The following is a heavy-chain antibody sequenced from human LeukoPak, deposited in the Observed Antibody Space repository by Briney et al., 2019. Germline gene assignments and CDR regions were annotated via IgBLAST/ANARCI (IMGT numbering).Heavy chain of an antibody. J-gene: IGHJ4*02. CDR3: AKDRGSSGWDFGDYFDY. D-gene: IGHD6-19*01. CDR1: GFTFDDYA. CDR2: ISGDGGST. Sequence: PGGSLRLSCAASGFTFDDYAMHWVRQAPGKGLEWVSLISGDGGSTYYADSVKGRFTISRDNSKNSLYLQMNSLRTEDTALYYCAKDRGSSGWDFGDYFDYWGQGTLVTVSS. V-gene: IGHV3-43*02.